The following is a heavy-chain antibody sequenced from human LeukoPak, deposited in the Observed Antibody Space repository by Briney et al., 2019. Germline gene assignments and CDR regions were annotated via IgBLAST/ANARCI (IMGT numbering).Heavy chain of an antibody. D-gene: IGHD3-22*01. Sequence: GGSLRLSCAASGFTFSSYAMSWVRQAPGKGLEWVSAISGSGGSTYYADSVKGRFTISRDNAKNSLYLQMSSLRAEDTAVYYCARETYYYDSSTYFRATDYWGQGTLVTVSS. J-gene: IGHJ4*02. CDR2: ISGSGGST. V-gene: IGHV3-23*01. CDR1: GFTFSSYA. CDR3: ARETYYYDSSTYFRATDY.